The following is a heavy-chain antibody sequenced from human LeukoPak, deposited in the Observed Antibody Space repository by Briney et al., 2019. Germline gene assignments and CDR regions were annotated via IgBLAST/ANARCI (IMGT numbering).Heavy chain of an antibody. CDR3: ARDGGYGSGSAL. V-gene: IGHV4-39*07. CDR2: IYFSGST. Sequence: PSETLSLTCTVFGGSISSSSHYWGWIRQPPGEGLEWIGSIYFSGSTYYSPSLKSRVTISLDTPKNQFSLKLSSVTAADTAVYYCARDGGYGSGSALWGQGTLITVSS. J-gene: IGHJ4*02. CDR1: GGSISSSSHY. D-gene: IGHD3-10*01.